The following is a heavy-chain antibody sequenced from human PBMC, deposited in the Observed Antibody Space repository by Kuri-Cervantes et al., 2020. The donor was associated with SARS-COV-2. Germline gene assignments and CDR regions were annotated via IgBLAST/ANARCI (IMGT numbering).Heavy chain of an antibody. D-gene: IGHD2-2*01. CDR3: ARDSSPCSSTSCYVSWFDS. J-gene: IGHJ5*01. Sequence: GGSLRLSCAASGFTFSSYAMHWVRQAPGKGLEWVAVISYDGSNKYYADSVKGRFTISRDNSKNTLYLQMNSLRAEGTAVYYCARDSSPCSSTSCYVSWFDSWGQGTLVTVSS. CDR2: ISYDGSNK. V-gene: IGHV3-30-3*01. CDR1: GFTFSSYA.